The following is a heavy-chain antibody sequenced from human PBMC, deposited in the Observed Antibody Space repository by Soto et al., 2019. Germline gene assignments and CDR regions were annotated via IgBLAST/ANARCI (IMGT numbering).Heavy chain of an antibody. CDR2: ISGSGTTI. J-gene: IGHJ6*02. D-gene: IGHD3-3*01. CDR3: AREVTVFGVIIPTPTDV. Sequence: GGSLRLSCAASGFTFSGYEMSWVRQAPGKGLEWISYISGSGTTIYYADSVKGRFTISRDNAKKSLYLQMNSLRAEDTAVYYCAREVTVFGVIIPTPTDVWGQGTTVTVSS. V-gene: IGHV3-48*03. CDR1: GFTFSGYE.